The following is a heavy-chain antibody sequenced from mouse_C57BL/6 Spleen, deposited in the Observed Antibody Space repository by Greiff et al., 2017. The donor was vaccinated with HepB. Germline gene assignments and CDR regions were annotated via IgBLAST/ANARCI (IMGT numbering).Heavy chain of an antibody. J-gene: IGHJ3*01. CDR3: ARHDSNPWFAY. D-gene: IGHD2-5*01. CDR1: GFTFSSYG. Sequence: DVQLVESGGDLVKPGGSLKLSCAASGFTFSSYGMSWVRQTPDKRLEWVATISSGGSYTYYPDSVKGRFTISRDNAKNTLYLQMSSLKSEDTAMYYCARHDSNPWFAYWGQGTLVTVSA. CDR2: ISSGGSYT. V-gene: IGHV5-6*01.